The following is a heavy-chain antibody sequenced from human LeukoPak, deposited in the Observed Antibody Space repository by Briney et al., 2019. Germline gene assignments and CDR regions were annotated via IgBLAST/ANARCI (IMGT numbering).Heavy chain of an antibody. J-gene: IGHJ4*02. CDR1: GFFFSDYG. CDR3: AKEGTASKPSDLDY. CDR2: IRYDGSNK. Sequence: GGTLRLSCAASGFFFSDYGMHWVRQAPGKGLEWVTFIRYDGSNKYYAYSVKGRFPISRDNSKNIVYQQMNSLSSEDTAVYYCAKEGTASKPSDLDYWGQGTLVTVSS. D-gene: IGHD1/OR15-1a*01. V-gene: IGHV3-30*02.